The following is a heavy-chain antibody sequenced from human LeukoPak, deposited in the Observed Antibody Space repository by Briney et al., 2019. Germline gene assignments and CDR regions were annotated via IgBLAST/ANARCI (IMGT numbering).Heavy chain of an antibody. CDR3: ASERGYSGYVDY. CDR2: INHSGST. J-gene: IGHJ4*02. D-gene: IGHD5-12*01. CDR1: GGSFSGYY. V-gene: IGHV4-34*01. Sequence: PSETLSLTCAVYGGSFSGYYWSWIRQPPGKGLEWIGEINHSGSTNYNPSLKSQVTISVDTSKNQFSLKLSSVTAADTAVYYCASERGYSGYVDYWGQGTLVTVSS.